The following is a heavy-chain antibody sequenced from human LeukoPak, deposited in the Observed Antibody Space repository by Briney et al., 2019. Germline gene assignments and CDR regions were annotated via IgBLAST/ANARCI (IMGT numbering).Heavy chain of an antibody. J-gene: IGHJ4*02. CDR3: ARGAYTSPPVYVDY. CDR1: GGSFSGYY. V-gene: IGHV4-34*01. D-gene: IGHD1-1*01. Sequence: SETLSLTCAVSGGSFSGYYWSWIRQPPGKGLEWIGEINHSGSTNYNPSLKSRVTISVDTSKNQFSLKLSSVTAADTAVYYCARGAYTSPPVYVDYWGQGTLVTVSS. CDR2: INHSGST.